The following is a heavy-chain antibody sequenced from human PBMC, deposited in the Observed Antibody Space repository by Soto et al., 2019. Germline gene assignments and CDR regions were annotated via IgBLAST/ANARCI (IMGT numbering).Heavy chain of an antibody. CDR3: ARPTYYYDSSGPPAY. CDR1: S. V-gene: IGHV3-48*01. CDR2: ISSSSSTI. J-gene: IGHJ4*02. Sequence: SRRWISKEPGKGLEWVSYISSSSSTIFYTDSVKGRFTVSRDNAKNSLYLQMNSLRAEDTAVYYYARPTYYYDSSGPPAYWGQVTLVTVS. D-gene: IGHD3-22*01.